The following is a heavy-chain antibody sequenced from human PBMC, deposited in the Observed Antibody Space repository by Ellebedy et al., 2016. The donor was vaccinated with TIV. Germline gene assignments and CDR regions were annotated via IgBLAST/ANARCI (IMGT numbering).Heavy chain of an antibody. J-gene: IGHJ4*02. CDR2: IRSKAYGGTT. CDR3: TRAGYFDWFGPTETDDFLLSRGYYFDY. D-gene: IGHD3-9*01. V-gene: IGHV3-49*03. CDR1: GFTFGDYA. Sequence: GESLKISXTASGFTFGDYAMSWFRQAPGKGLEWVGFIRSKAYGGTTEYAASVKGRFTISRDDSKSIAYLQMNSLKTEDTAVYYCTRAGYFDWFGPTETDDFLLSRGYYFDYWGQGTLVTVSS.